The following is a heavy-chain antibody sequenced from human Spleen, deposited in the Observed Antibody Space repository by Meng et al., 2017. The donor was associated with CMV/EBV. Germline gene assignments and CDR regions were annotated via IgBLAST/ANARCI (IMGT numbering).Heavy chain of an antibody. J-gene: IGHJ5*02. D-gene: IGHD1-7*01. V-gene: IGHV4-4*02. Sequence: DVSGGAISSSHWWTWVRQPPGKRLEWIGETYHWGSSSYNPSLKSRITILVDKTKNQFPLKLSSVTAADTAMYYCTSRGTGSTRWFDPWGQGTLVTVSS. CDR2: TYHWGSS. CDR3: TSRGTGSTRWFDP. CDR1: GGAISSSHW.